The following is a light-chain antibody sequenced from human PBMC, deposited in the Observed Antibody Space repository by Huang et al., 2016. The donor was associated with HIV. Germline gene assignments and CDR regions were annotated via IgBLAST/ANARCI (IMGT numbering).Light chain of an antibody. CDR3: LQSYSMFRT. CDR2: TAS. Sequence: EIQMTQSPSSLSESVGDTFTITCRASQNIAIYLNWYQQRSGKASKLLNYTASSFTTGVPSRFSGSWSGTDFTLTIDSLQPEDFATYYCLQSYSMFRTFGQGTKLDFK. J-gene: IGKJ2*01. CDR1: QNIAIY. V-gene: IGKV1-39*01.